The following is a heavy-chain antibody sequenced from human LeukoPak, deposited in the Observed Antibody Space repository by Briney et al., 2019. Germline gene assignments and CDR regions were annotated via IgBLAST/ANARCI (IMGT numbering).Heavy chain of an antibody. Sequence: GRSLRLSCAASGFTFDDYAMHWVRRAPGKGLEWVSGISWNSGSIGYADSVKGRFTISRDNAKNSLYLQMNSLRAEDTALYYCAKGIAAAGHYYYYGMDVWGQGTTVTVSS. V-gene: IGHV3-9*01. CDR2: ISWNSGSI. J-gene: IGHJ6*02. D-gene: IGHD6-13*01. CDR1: GFTFDDYA. CDR3: AKGIAAAGHYYYYGMDV.